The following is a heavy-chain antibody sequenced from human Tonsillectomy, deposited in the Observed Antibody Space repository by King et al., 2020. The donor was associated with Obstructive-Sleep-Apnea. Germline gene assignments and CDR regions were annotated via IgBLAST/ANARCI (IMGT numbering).Heavy chain of an antibody. D-gene: IGHD3-22*01. V-gene: IGHV4-59*01. J-gene: IGHJ4*02. CDR1: GGSISSYY. CDR2: IYYSGNT. Sequence: VQLQESGPGLVKPSETLSLTCTVSGGSISSYYWSWIRQPPGKGLEWIGYIYYSGNTNYNPSLKSRVTISVDTSKNQFSLKLSSVTAADTAGYYCARNYYDSSGPYLGANYFDYWGQGTLVTVSS. CDR3: ARNYYDSSGPYLGANYFDY.